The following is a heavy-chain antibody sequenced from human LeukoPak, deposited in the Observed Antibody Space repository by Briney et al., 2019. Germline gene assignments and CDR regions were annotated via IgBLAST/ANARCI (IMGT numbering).Heavy chain of an antibody. CDR1: GYTFTIYY. V-gene: IGHV1-46*01. CDR2: INPSGGST. Sequence: ASVTVSFTASGYTFTIYYMHWVRQAPGQGLEWMGIINPSGGSTSYAQKFQGRVTMTRDTSTSTVYMELSSLRSEDTAVYYCARVPRWLQFSYFDYWGQGTLVTVSS. J-gene: IGHJ4*02. CDR3: ARVPRWLQFSYFDY. D-gene: IGHD5-24*01.